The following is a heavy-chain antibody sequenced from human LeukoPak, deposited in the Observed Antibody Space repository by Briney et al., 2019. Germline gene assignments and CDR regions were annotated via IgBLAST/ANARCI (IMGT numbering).Heavy chain of an antibody. CDR1: GYTFTSYG. V-gene: IGHV1-18*01. Sequence: ASVKVSCKASGYTFTSYGISWVRQAPGQGLEWMGWISAYNGNTNYAQKLQGRVTMTTDTSTSTAYMELRSLRSDDTAVYYCARDMVRGVIISPNYYYYYGMDVWGQGTTVTVSS. J-gene: IGHJ6*02. CDR3: ARDMVRGVIISPNYYYYYGMDV. D-gene: IGHD3-10*01. CDR2: ISAYNGNT.